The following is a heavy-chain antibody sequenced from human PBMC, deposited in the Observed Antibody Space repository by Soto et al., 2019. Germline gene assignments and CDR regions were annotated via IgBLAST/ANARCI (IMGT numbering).Heavy chain of an antibody. D-gene: IGHD6-6*01. CDR1: GYSFTSYW. J-gene: IGHJ5*02. Sequence: GESLKISCXGSGYSFTSYWIGWVRQMPGKGLEWMGIIYPGDSDTRYSPSFQGQVTISADKSISTAYLQWSGLKASDTAMYYCARRIAARVDWFDPWGQGTLVTVSS. CDR3: ARRIAARVDWFDP. V-gene: IGHV5-51*01. CDR2: IYPGDSDT.